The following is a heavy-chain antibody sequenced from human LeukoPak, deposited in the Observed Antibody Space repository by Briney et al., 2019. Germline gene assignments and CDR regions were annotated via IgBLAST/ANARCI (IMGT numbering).Heavy chain of an antibody. CDR2: LYAGGST. CDR1: GFTMSGIH. CDR3: APAPYSPGWYYFNH. V-gene: IGHV3-66*01. J-gene: IGHJ4*02. D-gene: IGHD6-19*01. Sequence: GGSLRLSCTASGFTMSGIHMNWVRQAPGKGLDWVSGLYAGGSTYYAGSVTGRFTISRDDSKNTLYLQMTGLRVDDTAIYYCAPAPYSPGWYYFNHWGQGTLVTVSS.